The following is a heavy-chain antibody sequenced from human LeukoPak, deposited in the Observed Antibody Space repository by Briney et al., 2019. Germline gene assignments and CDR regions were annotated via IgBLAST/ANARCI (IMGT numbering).Heavy chain of an antibody. V-gene: IGHV4-61*02. Sequence: SQTLSLTCTVSGGSISSGSYYWSWIRQPAGKGLEWIGRIYTSGSTNYNPSLKSRVTISVDTSKNQFSLKLSSMTAADTAVYYCARGDARDYYGSGSFPFDYWGQGTLVTVSS. CDR3: ARGDARDYYGSGSFPFDY. J-gene: IGHJ4*02. CDR2: IYTSGST. CDR1: GGSISSGSYY. D-gene: IGHD3-10*01.